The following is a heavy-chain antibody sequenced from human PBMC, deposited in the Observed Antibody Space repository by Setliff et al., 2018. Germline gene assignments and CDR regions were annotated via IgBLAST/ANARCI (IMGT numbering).Heavy chain of an antibody. D-gene: IGHD6-19*01. Sequence: SETLSLTCTVSGGSISSGSYYWSWIRQPAGKGLEWIGHISTSGSTNYNPSLKSRVTISVDTSKNQFSLKLTAVTAADTAIYYCARHRAVAVAYYFDFWGQGTLVTVSS. V-gene: IGHV4-61*09. CDR2: ISTSGST. CDR1: GGSISSGSYY. CDR3: ARHRAVAVAYYFDF. J-gene: IGHJ4*02.